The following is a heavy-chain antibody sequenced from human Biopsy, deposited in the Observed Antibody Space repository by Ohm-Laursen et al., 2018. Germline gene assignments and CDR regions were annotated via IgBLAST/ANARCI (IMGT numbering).Heavy chain of an antibody. CDR3: AADINVWNVNY. J-gene: IGHJ4*02. D-gene: IGHD1-1*01. Sequence: ASVKVSCKVSGYTLNELSMHWVRQDPGKGLEWMGGFAPGNGKTVYAQNFQARVSLTEDTSTDTAYMEMRSLRSEYTAVYYCAADINVWNVNYWGQGTLVTVSS. V-gene: IGHV1-24*01. CDR1: GYTLNELS. CDR2: FAPGNGKT.